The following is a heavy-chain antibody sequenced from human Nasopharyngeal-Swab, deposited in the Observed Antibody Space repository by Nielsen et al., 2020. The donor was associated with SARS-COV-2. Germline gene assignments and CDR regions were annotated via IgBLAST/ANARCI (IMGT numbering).Heavy chain of an antibody. Sequence: SETLSLTCTVSGGSISSSSYYWGWIRQPPGKGLEWIGSIYYSGGTYYNPSLKSRVTISVDTSKNQFSLKLISVTAADTAVYYCVGSSWYGDYYYYYGMDVWGQGTTVTVSS. J-gene: IGHJ6*02. D-gene: IGHD6-13*01. CDR3: VGSSWYGDYYYYYGMDV. CDR1: GGSISSSSYY. CDR2: IYYSGGT. V-gene: IGHV4-39*07.